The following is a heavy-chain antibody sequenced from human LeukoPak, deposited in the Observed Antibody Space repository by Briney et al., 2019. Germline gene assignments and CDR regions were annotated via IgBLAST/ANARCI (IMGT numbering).Heavy chain of an antibody. CDR2: IYYSGST. D-gene: IGHD6-19*01. V-gene: IGHV4-59*07. Sequence: PSDTLSLTCTVSGGSISRLYWSWIRHPPGKGLEWIGYIYYSGSTNYTPSLKSLVTISVDTSKNQFSLKLSSVTAADAAVYYCARLAVSAKAVDYWGQGTLVTVSS. CDR3: ARLAVSAKAVDY. CDR1: GGSISRLY. J-gene: IGHJ4*02.